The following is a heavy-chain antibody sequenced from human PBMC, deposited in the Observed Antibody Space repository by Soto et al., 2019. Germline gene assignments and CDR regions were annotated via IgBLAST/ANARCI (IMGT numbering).Heavy chain of an antibody. Sequence: ETLSLTCTVSGGSISSYYWSWIRQPPGKGLEWIGYIYHSGSTNYNPSLKSRVTISVDKSKNQFSLKLSSVTAADTAVYYCARAASTVTTIDYWGQGTLVTVSS. CDR2: IYHSGST. J-gene: IGHJ4*02. V-gene: IGHV4-59*12. CDR1: GGSISSYY. D-gene: IGHD4-17*01. CDR3: ARAASTVTTIDY.